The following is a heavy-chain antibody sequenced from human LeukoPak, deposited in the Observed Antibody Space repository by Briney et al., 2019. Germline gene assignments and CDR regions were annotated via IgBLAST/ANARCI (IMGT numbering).Heavy chain of an antibody. J-gene: IGHJ3*01. CDR3: ARGPFYDSSGSHH. V-gene: IGHV3-53*01. CDR2: IYGGDST. CDR1: GFTVSSNY. Sequence: GGSLRLSCAASGFTVSSNYMSWVRQAPGKGLEWVSVIYGGDSTYYADSAKGRFTISRDNSKNTLYLQMDSLRAEDTAVYYCARGPFYDSSGSHHWGQGTMVTVSS. D-gene: IGHD3-22*01.